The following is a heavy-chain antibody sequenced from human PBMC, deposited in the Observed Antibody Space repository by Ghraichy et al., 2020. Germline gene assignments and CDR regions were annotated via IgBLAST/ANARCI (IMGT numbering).Heavy chain of an antibody. J-gene: IGHJ3*02. Sequence: GGSLRLSCAASGFTFSSYSMNWVRQAPGKGLEWVSSISSSSSYIYYADSVKGRFTISRDNAKNSLYLQMNSLRAEDTAVYYCARERRVATIFSDHAFDIWGQGTMVTVSS. V-gene: IGHV3-21*01. D-gene: IGHD5-12*01. CDR1: GFTFSSYS. CDR2: ISSSSSYI. CDR3: ARERRVATIFSDHAFDI.